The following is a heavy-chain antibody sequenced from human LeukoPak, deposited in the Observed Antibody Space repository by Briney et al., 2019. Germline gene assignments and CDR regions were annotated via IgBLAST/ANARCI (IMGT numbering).Heavy chain of an antibody. CDR3: GRGGGGSGWSHRYYLDY. Sequence: SETLSLTCTVSGGSVSSGSYYWSWIRQPPGKGLEWIGYIYYSGSTNYNPSLKSRVTISVDTSKNQFSLKLSSVTAADPAVYYCGRGGGGSGWSHRYYLDYWGQGTLVTVSS. J-gene: IGHJ4*02. CDR1: GGSVSSGSYY. V-gene: IGHV4-61*01. D-gene: IGHD6-19*01. CDR2: IYYSGST.